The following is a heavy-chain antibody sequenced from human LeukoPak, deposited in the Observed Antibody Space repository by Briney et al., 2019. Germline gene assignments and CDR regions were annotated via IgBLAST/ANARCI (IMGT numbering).Heavy chain of an antibody. Sequence: GGSLRLSCATSGFTFSSYGMHWVRQAPGKGLEWVAVISYDGSNKYYADSVKGRFTISRENSKITLYLQMNSLRAEDTAVYYCAKDRGPYYDFWSGYYAGPSPYAMDVWGQGTTVTVSS. CDR3: AKDRGPYYDFWSGYYAGPSPYAMDV. CDR1: GFTFSSYG. CDR2: ISYDGSNK. V-gene: IGHV3-30*18. J-gene: IGHJ6*02. D-gene: IGHD3-3*01.